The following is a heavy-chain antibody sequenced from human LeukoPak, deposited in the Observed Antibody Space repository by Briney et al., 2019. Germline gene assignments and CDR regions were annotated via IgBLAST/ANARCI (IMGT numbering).Heavy chain of an antibody. Sequence: ASVEVSCKASGYTLTSYGISCVRQAPGRGLEWMGWISAYNGNTNYAQKLQGRVTMTTDTSTSTAYMELRSLRSDDTAVYYCARENGYSLVDYWGQGTLVTVST. D-gene: IGHD5-24*01. CDR3: ARENGYSLVDY. CDR1: GYTLTSYG. J-gene: IGHJ4*02. CDR2: ISAYNGNT. V-gene: IGHV1-18*01.